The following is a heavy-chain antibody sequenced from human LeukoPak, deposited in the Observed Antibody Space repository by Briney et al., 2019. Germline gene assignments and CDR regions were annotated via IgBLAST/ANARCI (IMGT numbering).Heavy chain of an antibody. CDR3: ARVEWFGELSPFDI. CDR1: GGSVSSGTYY. J-gene: IGHJ3*02. CDR2: VYYSGST. Sequence: SETLSLTCSVSGGSVSSGTYYWSWIRQPPGEGLEWIGYVYYSGSTNYNPSLKSRVTISVDTSKNQFSLKLSSVTAADTAVYYCARVEWFGELSPFDIWGQGTMVTVSS. D-gene: IGHD3-10*01. V-gene: IGHV4-61*01.